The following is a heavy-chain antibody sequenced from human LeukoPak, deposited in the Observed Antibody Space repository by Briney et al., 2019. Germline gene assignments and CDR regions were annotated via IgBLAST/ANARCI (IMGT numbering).Heavy chain of an antibody. V-gene: IGHV4-4*07. CDR1: GGSISSYY. CDR2: IYTSGAT. D-gene: IGHD6-19*01. J-gene: IGHJ5*02. Sequence: PSETLSLTCTVSGGSISSYYWIWIRQPAGKGLEWIGRIYTSGATNYNPSLKSRVTMSIDTSKNQFSLKLISVTAADTAVYYCASQPLSAWYRLGSWGQGTLVTVSS. CDR3: ASQPLSAWYRLGS.